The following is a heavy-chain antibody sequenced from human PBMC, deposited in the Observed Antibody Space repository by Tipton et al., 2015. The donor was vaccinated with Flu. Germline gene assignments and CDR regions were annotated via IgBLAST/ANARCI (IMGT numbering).Heavy chain of an antibody. CDR1: GYTFTSYN. J-gene: IGHJ3*01. CDR2: IYPAGGGV. D-gene: IGHD1/OR15-1a*01. Sequence: QVQLVQSGAEVKKPGASVKVSCKASGYTFTSYNIHCVRQAPGQGLEWMGIIYPAGGGVSYAQKFQGRVIMTRDKSTATIYMELSSLRSEDTAMYYCARDKGGGTYTFDVWGQG. CDR3: ARDKGGGTYTFDV. V-gene: IGHV1-46*01.